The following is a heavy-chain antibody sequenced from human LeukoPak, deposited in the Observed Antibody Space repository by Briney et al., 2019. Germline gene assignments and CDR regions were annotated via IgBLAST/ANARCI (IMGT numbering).Heavy chain of an antibody. D-gene: IGHD3-10*01. V-gene: IGHV4-34*01. J-gene: IGHJ4*02. CDR1: GGSFSGYY. Sequence: SKTLSLTCAVYGGSFSGYYWSWIRQPPGKGLEWIGEINHSGSTNYNPSLESRVTISVDTSKNQFSLKLSSVTAADTAVYYCARGLSKLLWFGESQAHNFDYWGQGTLVTVSS. CDR3: ARGLSKLLWFGESQAHNFDY. CDR2: INHSGST.